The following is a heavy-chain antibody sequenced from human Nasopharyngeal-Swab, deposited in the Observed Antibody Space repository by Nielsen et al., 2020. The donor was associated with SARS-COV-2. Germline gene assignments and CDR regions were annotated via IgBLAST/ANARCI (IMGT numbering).Heavy chain of an antibody. J-gene: IGHJ6*02. CDR1: GFTFSNYS. V-gene: IGHV3-21*01. CDR3: ARDGLDYDFWSAYFMDV. CDR2: ISSSSSYI. D-gene: IGHD3-3*01. Sequence: GGSLRLSCAASGFTFSNYSFNWVRQAPGKGLEWVSSISSSSSYIYYADSVKGRFTISRDNAKNSPYLQMNSLRAEDTAVYYCARDGLDYDFWSAYFMDVWGQGTTVTVSS.